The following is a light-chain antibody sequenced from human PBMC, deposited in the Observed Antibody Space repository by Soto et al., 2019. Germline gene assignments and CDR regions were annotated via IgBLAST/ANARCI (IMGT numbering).Light chain of an antibody. CDR3: HQYATSPQT. V-gene: IGKV3-20*01. J-gene: IGKJ1*01. CDR1: QSVAKNY. CDR2: GAS. Sequence: EIVLTQSPGTLSLSPGERATLSCRASQSVAKNYLAWYKQAAGQAPRLLIYGASSRATGIPDRFSGGGSATDFTLTINGLEPEDSAVYYCHQYATSPQTFGQGTKVEI.